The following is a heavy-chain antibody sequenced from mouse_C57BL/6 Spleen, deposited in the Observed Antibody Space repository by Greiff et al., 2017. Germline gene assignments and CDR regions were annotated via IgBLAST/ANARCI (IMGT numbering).Heavy chain of an antibody. Sequence: VQLKESGPGLVKPSQSLSLTCSVTGYSITSGYYWNWIRQFPGNKLEWMGYISYDGSNNYNPSLKNRISITRDTSKNQFFLKLNSVTTEDTATYYCAREMGYRYAMDYWGQGTSVTVSS. D-gene: IGHD2-2*01. CDR2: ISYDGSN. J-gene: IGHJ4*01. V-gene: IGHV3-6*01. CDR1: GYSITSGYY. CDR3: AREMGYRYAMDY.